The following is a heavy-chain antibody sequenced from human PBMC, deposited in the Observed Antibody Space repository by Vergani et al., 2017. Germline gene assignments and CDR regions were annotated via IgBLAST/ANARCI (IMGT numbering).Heavy chain of an antibody. J-gene: IGHJ6*02. CDR1: GFTFSNYW. Sequence: VQLVEWGGGVVQPGGSLRLSCTASGFTFSNYWMQWVRQAPGKGLMWVSRINSDGDSTSYADSVKGRFTISRDNAKSSLYLQMNSLRAEDTGVYYCARDRYYLGSGSYPYFYYYGLDVWGQGTAVTVSS. V-gene: IGHV3-74*01. CDR2: INSDGDST. D-gene: IGHD3-10*01. CDR3: ARDRYYLGSGSYPYFYYYGLDV.